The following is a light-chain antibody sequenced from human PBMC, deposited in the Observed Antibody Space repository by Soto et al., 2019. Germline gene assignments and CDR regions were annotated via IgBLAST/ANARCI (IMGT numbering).Light chain of an antibody. CDR1: TSNIGSNT. Sequence: QSVLTQPPSASGAPGQRVTISCSGSTSNIGSNTVNWYQQLHGTAPKLRMYSNNQRPSGVPDRFSGSKSGTSASLAISGLQSEDEADYNCAAWDDSLEGYVFGTGTKVTVL. CDR2: SNN. V-gene: IGLV1-44*01. CDR3: AAWDDSLEGYV. J-gene: IGLJ1*01.